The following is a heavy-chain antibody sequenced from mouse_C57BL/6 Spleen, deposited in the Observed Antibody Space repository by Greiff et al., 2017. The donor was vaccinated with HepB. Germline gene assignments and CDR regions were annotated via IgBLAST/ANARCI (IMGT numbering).Heavy chain of an antibody. Sequence: DVKLVESGGGLVQPKGSLKLSCAASGFSFNTYAMNWVRQAPGKGLEWVARIRSKSNNYATYYADSVKDRFTISRDDSESMLYLQMNNLKTEDTAMYYCVRYYYGYFDYWGQGTTLTVSS. J-gene: IGHJ2*01. D-gene: IGHD1-1*01. V-gene: IGHV10-1*01. CDR1: GFSFNTYA. CDR3: VRYYYGYFDY. CDR2: IRSKSNNYAT.